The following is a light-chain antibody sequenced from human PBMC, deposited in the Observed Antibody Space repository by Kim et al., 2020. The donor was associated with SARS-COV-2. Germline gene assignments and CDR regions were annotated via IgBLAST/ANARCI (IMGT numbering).Light chain of an antibody. CDR3: QAWDSSTAV. J-gene: IGLJ3*02. V-gene: IGLV3-1*01. CDR1: KLGDKY. Sequence: YELTQPPSVSVSPGQTASITCSGDKLGDKYACWYQQKPGQSPVLVIYQDSKRPSGIPERFSGSNSGNTATLTISGTQAMDEADYYCQAWDSSTAVFGGGTTLTVL. CDR2: QDS.